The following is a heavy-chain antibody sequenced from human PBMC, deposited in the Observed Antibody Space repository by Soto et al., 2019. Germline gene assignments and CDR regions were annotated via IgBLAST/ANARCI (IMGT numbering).Heavy chain of an antibody. CDR1: GYTFTSYG. D-gene: IGHD2-2*01. J-gene: IGHJ3*02. Sequence: ASVKVSCKASGYTFTSYGISWVRQAPGQGLEWMGWISAYNGNTNYAQKLQGRVTMTTDTSTSTAYMELRSLRSDDTAVYYCARDIVVVPAALPGDAFDIWGQGTRVTVSS. CDR2: ISAYNGNT. CDR3: ARDIVVVPAALPGDAFDI. V-gene: IGHV1-18*04.